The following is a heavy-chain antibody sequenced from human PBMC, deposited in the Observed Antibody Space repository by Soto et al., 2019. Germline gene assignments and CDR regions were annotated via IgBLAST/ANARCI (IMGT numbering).Heavy chain of an antibody. Sequence: HLVQSGAEVRKPGTSVKMSCKVSGYTFTDYFMHWVRQAPGKSLEWVGFVDPGDGDTKYAEKFQSRVTLTADATTDTAYMEMFSLSPDDTAVYYCAIWCGGGTMSSCRVDNWGQGSLVTVSS. CDR3: AIWCGGGTMSSCRVDN. D-gene: IGHD2-2*01. CDR1: GYTFTDYF. V-gene: IGHV1-69-2*01. CDR2: VDPGDGDT. J-gene: IGHJ4*02.